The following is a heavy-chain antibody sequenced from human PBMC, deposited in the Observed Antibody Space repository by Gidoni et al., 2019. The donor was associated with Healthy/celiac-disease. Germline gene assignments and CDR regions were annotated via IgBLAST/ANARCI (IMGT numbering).Heavy chain of an antibody. J-gene: IGHJ4*02. Sequence: VQLLDSGGGLVQPGGSLSLSCSASGSTFSRHALGWVRQAPGKGLEWVAAISGSGGSTYYADSVKGRFTSSRDNSKNTLYLQMNSLRAEDTAVYYCAKTAGYSSGWYGGGDYWGQGTLVTVSS. V-gene: IGHV3-23*01. D-gene: IGHD6-19*01. CDR3: AKTAGYSSGWYGGGDY. CDR2: ISGSGGST. CDR1: GSTFSRHA.